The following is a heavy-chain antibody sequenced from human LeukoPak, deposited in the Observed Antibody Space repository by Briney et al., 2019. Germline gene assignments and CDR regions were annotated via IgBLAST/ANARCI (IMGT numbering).Heavy chain of an antibody. Sequence: SETLSLTCTVSGGSVSSRPHFWAWIRQTPGKGLEWIGTIYYTGSANYNPSLKSRVTMSVDTSKDHFSLNLSSVTATDTAVYFCVRLLGGYFAGNTFDIWGQGTAVSVSS. CDR2: IYYTGSA. CDR3: VRLLGGYFAGNTFDI. V-gene: IGHV4-39*02. J-gene: IGHJ3*02. CDR1: GGSVSSRPHF. D-gene: IGHD3-9*01.